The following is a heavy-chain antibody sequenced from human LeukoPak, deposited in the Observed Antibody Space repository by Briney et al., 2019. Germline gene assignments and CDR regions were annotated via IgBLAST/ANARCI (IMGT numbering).Heavy chain of an antibody. CDR3: ARDQVEGYGMDV. Sequence: ASVTVSCKASGGTFSSYAISWVRQAPGQGLEGMGRIIPIFGIANYAQKFQGRVTITADKSTSTAYMELSSLRSEDTAVYYCARDQVEGYGMDVWGQGTTVTVSS. CDR2: IIPIFGIA. D-gene: IGHD2-15*01. V-gene: IGHV1-69*04. CDR1: GGTFSSYA. J-gene: IGHJ6*02.